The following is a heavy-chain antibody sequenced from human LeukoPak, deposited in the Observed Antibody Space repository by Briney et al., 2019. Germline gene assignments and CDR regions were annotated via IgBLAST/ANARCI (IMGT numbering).Heavy chain of an antibody. D-gene: IGHD6-19*01. CDR3: ARVHGSGWFFDY. J-gene: IGHJ4*02. V-gene: IGHV3-53*01. CDR2: IYSAGNT. CDR1: GFTVSDNY. Sequence: GGSLRLSCAASGFTVSDNYMSWVRRAPGKGLEWVSIIYSAGNTYYADSVKGRFTISRDISKNTLYLQMNSLRAEDTAVYYCARVHGSGWFFDYWGQGTLVTVFS.